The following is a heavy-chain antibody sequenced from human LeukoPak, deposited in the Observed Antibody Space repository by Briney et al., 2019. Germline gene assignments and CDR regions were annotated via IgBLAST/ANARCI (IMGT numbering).Heavy chain of an antibody. CDR3: ARVFGRYYGSGSYPFYYYYGMDV. D-gene: IGHD3-10*01. Sequence: SETLSLTCTVSGGSISSGGYYWSWIRQHPGKGLEWIGYIYYSGSTYYNPSLKSRVTISVDTSKNQFSLKQSSVTAADTAVYYCARVFGRYYGSGSYPFYYYYGMDVWGQGTTVTVSS. CDR1: GGSISSGGYY. CDR2: IYYSGST. V-gene: IGHV4-31*03. J-gene: IGHJ6*02.